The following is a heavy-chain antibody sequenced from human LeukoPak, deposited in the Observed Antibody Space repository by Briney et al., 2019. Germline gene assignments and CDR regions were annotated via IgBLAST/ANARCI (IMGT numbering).Heavy chain of an antibody. CDR2: IYGSGGGI. Sequence: HPGGSLRLSCAASRFPFSTYAMNWVRQAPGKGLEWVSGIYGSGGGIQYADSVKGRFTISRDNSKNTLYLQMNSLRAEDTALYYCAKDRLPDGRWSLDYWGQGTLVTVSS. CDR1: RFPFSTYA. D-gene: IGHD6-13*01. J-gene: IGHJ4*02. CDR3: AKDRLPDGRWSLDY. V-gene: IGHV3-23*01.